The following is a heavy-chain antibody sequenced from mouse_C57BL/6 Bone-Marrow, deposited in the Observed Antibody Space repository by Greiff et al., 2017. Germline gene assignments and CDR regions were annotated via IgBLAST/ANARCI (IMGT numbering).Heavy chain of an antibody. D-gene: IGHD1-1*01. CDR2: IDPETGDT. Sequence: EVQLQQSGAELVRPGASVKLSCTASGFNFKDDYMHWVKQRPEQGLEWIGWIDPETGDTEYASNFQGKGTITADTSSNTAYLQLSSLTSEDTAVYYCTTSPLLLRGDYWGQGTTLTVSS. J-gene: IGHJ2*01. V-gene: IGHV14-4*01. CDR1: GFNFKDDY. CDR3: TTSPLLLRGDY.